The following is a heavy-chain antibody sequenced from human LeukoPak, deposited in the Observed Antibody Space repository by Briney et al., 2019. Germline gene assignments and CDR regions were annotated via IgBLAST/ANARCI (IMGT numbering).Heavy chain of an antibody. CDR2: FGGGSA. CDR3: ARVSGSFDM. CDR1: GFTFTNYA. D-gene: IGHD3-10*01. V-gene: IGHV3-23*01. J-gene: IGHJ3*02. Sequence: GGSLRLSCAASGFTFTNYAMAWVHQAPGKGLEWVSAFGGGSAYYADSVKGRFTISRDNSKNTLYLQVNSLRADDTAVYYCARVSGSFDMWGQGTMVTVSS.